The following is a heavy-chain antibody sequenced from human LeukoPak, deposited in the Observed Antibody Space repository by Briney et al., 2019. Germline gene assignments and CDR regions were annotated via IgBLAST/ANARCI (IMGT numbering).Heavy chain of an antibody. Sequence: GGSLRLSCAASGFTFSSYAMSWVRQAPGKGLEWVSAISGSGGSTYYADSVKGRFTISRDNSKNTLYLQMNSLRAEDTAVYYCANILGSCGGLGWGKGTMVTVSS. V-gene: IGHV3-23*01. D-gene: IGHD4-23*01. CDR3: ANILGSCGGLG. CDR2: ISGSGGST. J-gene: IGHJ3*01. CDR1: GFTFSSYA.